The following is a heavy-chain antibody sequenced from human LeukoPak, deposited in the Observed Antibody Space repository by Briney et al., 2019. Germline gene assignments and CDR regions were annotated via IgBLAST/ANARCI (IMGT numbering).Heavy chain of an antibody. D-gene: IGHD3-22*01. CDR3: ARVLSGSWDWFDP. V-gene: IGHV3-74*01. CDR2: INPDGSTT. J-gene: IGHJ5*02. Sequence: PGGSLRLSCAASGFTFSSYAMHWVRQAPGKGLEWVSRINPDGSTTTYADSVKGRFTISRDNAKNTVYLQMNSLSAEDTAVYYCARVLSGSWDWFDPWGQGTLVTVPS. CDR1: GFTFSSYA.